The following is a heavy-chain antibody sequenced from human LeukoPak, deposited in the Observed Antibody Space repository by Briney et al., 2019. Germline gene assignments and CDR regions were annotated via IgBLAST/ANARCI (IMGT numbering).Heavy chain of an antibody. CDR3: ARDHGDFVQHD. V-gene: IGHV4-39*01. CDR2: IYYNGIT. D-gene: IGHD4-17*01. CDR1: GDSISSGNFY. Sequence: SETLSLTCTVSGDSISSGNFYWGWIRQPPGKELQWIGSIYYNGITHYNPSLESRVTISADTSTNEFSLKLRSVIAADTAMYYCARDHGDFVQHDWGQGTLVTVSS. J-gene: IGHJ4*02.